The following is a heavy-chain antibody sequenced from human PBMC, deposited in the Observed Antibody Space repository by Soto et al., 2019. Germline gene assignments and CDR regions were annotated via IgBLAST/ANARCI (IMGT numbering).Heavy chain of an antibody. D-gene: IGHD3-9*01. CDR3: ARSAFSYPRTGYSLDHAFDI. Sequence: QITLKESGPTLVKPTQTLTLTCTFSGFSFSTSGVGVGWIRQPPGKALEWLALIYWDDDRRYSPSLKNRLTITKDTSKNQVVLTATNMEPVDTGTYYCARSAFSYPRTGYSLDHAFDIWGQGTMVTVSS. CDR1: GFSFSTSGVG. J-gene: IGHJ3*02. V-gene: IGHV2-5*02. CDR2: IYWDDDR.